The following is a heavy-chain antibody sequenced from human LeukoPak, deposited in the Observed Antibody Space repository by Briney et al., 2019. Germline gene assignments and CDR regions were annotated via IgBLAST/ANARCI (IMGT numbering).Heavy chain of an antibody. CDR1: GFTFSSYE. V-gene: IGHV3-30*04. CDR3: AKDLREYSSSPRNAFDI. CDR2: ISYDGSNK. D-gene: IGHD6-6*01. J-gene: IGHJ3*02. Sequence: GGSLRLSCAASGFTFSSYEMNWVRQAPGKGLEWVAIISYDGSNKYYADSVKGRFTISRDNSKNTLYLQMNSLRAEDTAVYYCAKDLREYSSSPRNAFDIWGQGTMVTVSS.